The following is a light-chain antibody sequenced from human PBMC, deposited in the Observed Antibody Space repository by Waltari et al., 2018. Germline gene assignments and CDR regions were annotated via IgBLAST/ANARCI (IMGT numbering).Light chain of an antibody. J-gene: IGLJ2*01. CDR2: EVD. CDR1: SSDIGAYNY. Sequence: QSALTQPPSASGSPGQTVIISCTGTSSDIGAYNYVSWYQQLPGRAPALIIYEVDRRPPGVPDRFSGSKSGNTASLTVSGLQTEDEGDYYCSSYAGSNKLIFGGVTKLTVL. V-gene: IGLV2-8*01. CDR3: SSYAGSNKLI.